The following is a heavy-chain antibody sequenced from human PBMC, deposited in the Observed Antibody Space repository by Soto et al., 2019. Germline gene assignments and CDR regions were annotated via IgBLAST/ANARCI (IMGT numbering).Heavy chain of an antibody. J-gene: IGHJ4*02. D-gene: IGHD2-8*01. CDR3: AREIPLIMDAPAY. V-gene: IGHV1-18*04. Sequence: ASVKVACTTSGYTFSNYAISWVRQAPGQGLEWMGWGSPYNGNANYTEKFQGRVSMTTDTSTTTAYMELMSLTSDDTAIYYCAREIPLIMDAPAYWGQGTLVTVSS. CDR1: GYTFSNYA. CDR2: GSPYNGNA.